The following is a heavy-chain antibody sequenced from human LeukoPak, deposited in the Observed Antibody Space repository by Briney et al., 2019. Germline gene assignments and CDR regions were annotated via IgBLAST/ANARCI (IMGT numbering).Heavy chain of an antibody. Sequence: ASVKVSCKASGYTFTGYYMHWVRQAPGQGLEWMGRINPNSGGTNYAQKFQGRVTMTRDTSISTAYMELSRLRSDDTAVYYCAREHSGSYSQPLDYFDYWGQGTLVTVSS. V-gene: IGHV1-2*06. CDR1: GYTFTGYY. CDR3: AREHSGSYSQPLDYFDY. CDR2: INPNSGGT. J-gene: IGHJ4*02. D-gene: IGHD1-26*01.